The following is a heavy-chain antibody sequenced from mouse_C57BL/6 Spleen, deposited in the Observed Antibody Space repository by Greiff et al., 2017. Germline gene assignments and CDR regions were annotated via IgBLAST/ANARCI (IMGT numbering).Heavy chain of an antibody. J-gene: IGHJ4*01. CDR1: GYTFTNYW. CDR3: ARGTRRGAMDD. D-gene: IGHD3-3*01. CDR2: IYPGGGYT. V-gene: IGHV1-63*01. Sequence: VQLQQSGAELVRPGTSVKMSCKASGYTFTNYWIGWVKQRPGHGLEWIGYIYPGGGYTNYNEKFKGKATLTADKSSSTAYMQFSSLTSEDSAIYYCARGTRRGAMDDWGQGTSVTVSS.